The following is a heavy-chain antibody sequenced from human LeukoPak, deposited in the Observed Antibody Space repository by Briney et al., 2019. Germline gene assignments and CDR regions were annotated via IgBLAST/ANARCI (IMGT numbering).Heavy chain of an antibody. V-gene: IGHV4-30-4*01. D-gene: IGHD2-8*01. CDR1: GGSISSGDYY. CDR3: ASIVLMVYAIDY. Sequence: PSETLSLTCTVSGGSISSGDYYWSWIRQPPGKGLEWIGYTYYSGSTYYNPSLKSRVTISVDTSKNQFSLKLSSVTAADTAVYYCASIVLMVYAIDYWGQGTLVTVSS. CDR2: TYYSGST. J-gene: IGHJ4*02.